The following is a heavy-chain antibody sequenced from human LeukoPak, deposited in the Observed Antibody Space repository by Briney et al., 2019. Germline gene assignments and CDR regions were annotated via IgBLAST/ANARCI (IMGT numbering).Heavy chain of an antibody. J-gene: IGHJ3*02. CDR2: ISASGSAI. Sequence: GGSLRLSCAASGFTFSSFEMYWVRQAPGKGLEWVSYISASGSAIYYVDSVKGRFTISRDNAKNSLYLQMNSLRAEDTAAYYCVRDGYYGHDSFDIWGQGTMVTVSS. D-gene: IGHD3-10*01. V-gene: IGHV3-48*03. CDR3: VRDGYYGHDSFDI. CDR1: GFTFSSFE.